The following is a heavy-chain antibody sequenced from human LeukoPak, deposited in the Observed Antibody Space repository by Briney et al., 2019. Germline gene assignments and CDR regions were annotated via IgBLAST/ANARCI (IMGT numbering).Heavy chain of an antibody. CDR1: GYTFTSYG. Sequence: GASVKVSCKASGYTFTSYGISWVRQAPGQGLEWMGGIIPIFGTANYAQKFQGRVTVTADESTSTAYMELSSLRSEDTAVYYCARDRGARIGYFYYYFYIDVWGKGTTVTVSS. V-gene: IGHV1-69*13. CDR2: IIPIFGTA. J-gene: IGHJ6*03. D-gene: IGHD3-3*01. CDR3: ARDRGARIGYFYYYFYIDV.